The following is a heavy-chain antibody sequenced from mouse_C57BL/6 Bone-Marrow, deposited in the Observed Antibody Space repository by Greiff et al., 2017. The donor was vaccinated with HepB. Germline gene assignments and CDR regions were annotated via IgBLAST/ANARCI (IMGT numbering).Heavy chain of an antibody. D-gene: IGHD1-1*01. CDR1: GYTFTDYY. CDR2: ICPGSGNT. CDR3: ATFITTVVATDAMDY. V-gene: IGHV1-76*01. Sequence: VQGVESGAELVRPGASVKLSCKASGYTFTDYYINWVQQRPGQGLEWIARICPGSGNTYYNDKFKGKATLTAEKSSSTAYMQLSSLTSEGSAVYFCATFITTVVATDAMDYWGQGTSVTVSS. J-gene: IGHJ4*01.